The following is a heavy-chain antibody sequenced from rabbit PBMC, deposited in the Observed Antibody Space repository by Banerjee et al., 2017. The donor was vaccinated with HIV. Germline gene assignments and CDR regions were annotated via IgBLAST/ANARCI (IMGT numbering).Heavy chain of an antibody. Sequence: QQQLEESGGGLVKPGGTLTLTCKASGFDFSSSYYMCWVRQAPGKGLEWIACIHAGDSGTTYYASWAKGRVTISKTSSTTVTLQMTSLTGADAATYFCARDLAGVIGWNFGLWGPGTLVTVS. V-gene: IGHV1S45*01. CDR2: IHAGDSGTT. J-gene: IGHJ4*01. CDR3: ARDLAGVIGWNFGL. D-gene: IGHD4-1*01. CDR1: GFDFSSSYY.